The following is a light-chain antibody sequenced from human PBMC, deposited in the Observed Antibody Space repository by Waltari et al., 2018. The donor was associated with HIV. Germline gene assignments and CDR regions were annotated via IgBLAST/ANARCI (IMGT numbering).Light chain of an antibody. CDR2: RND. V-gene: IGLV1-47*01. J-gene: IGLJ3*02. CDR3: STWDNSLSHWV. Sequence: QSVVTQPPSASGTPGQNISISCSGDISNLGGNFVYWYQQRPGTAPRLLIYRNDQLPSGVPDRFSGSKSATSASLAISGLRSEDEADYHCSTWDNSLSHWVFGGGTKVTVL. CDR1: ISNLGGNF.